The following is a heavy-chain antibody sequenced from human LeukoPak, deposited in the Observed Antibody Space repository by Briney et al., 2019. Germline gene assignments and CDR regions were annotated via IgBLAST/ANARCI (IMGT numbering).Heavy chain of an antibody. Sequence: GGSLRLSCAASGFTFSSYSMNWVRQAPGKGLEWVSSISSSSSYIYYADSVKGRFTISRDSAKNSLYLQMNSLRAEDTAVYYCARAVAGLVVIDYWGQGTLVTVSS. D-gene: IGHD2-8*02. CDR1: GFTFSSYS. CDR3: ARAVAGLVVIDY. CDR2: ISSSSSYI. V-gene: IGHV3-21*01. J-gene: IGHJ4*02.